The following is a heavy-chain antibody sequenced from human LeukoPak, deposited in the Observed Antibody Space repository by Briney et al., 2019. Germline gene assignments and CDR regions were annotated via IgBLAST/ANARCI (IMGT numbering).Heavy chain of an antibody. CDR3: ARERVSYFDN. CDR1: GDSINSGGYY. J-gene: IGHJ4*02. V-gene: IGHV4-31*03. CDR2: IYHSGDT. Sequence: PSQTLSFTCTVSGDSINSGGYYWSWIRQHPGKGLEWIGYIYHSGDTYYSPSLKSRTTISVDTSKNHFSLKMTSVRAADTAVYYCARERVSYFDNWGQGTLVTVSS.